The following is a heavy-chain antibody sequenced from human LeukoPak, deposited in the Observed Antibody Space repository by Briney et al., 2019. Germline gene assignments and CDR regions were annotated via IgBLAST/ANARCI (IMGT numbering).Heavy chain of an antibody. V-gene: IGHV1-8*03. CDR3: ARGLAYYYDSSGYYYNWFDP. Sequence: ASVKVCCKASGYTFTSYDINWVRQATGQGLEWMGWMNPNSGNTGYAQKFQGRVTITRNTSISTAYMELSSLRSEDTAVYYCARGLAYYYDSSGYYYNWFDPWGQGTLVTVSS. CDR1: GYTFTSYD. J-gene: IGHJ5*02. CDR2: MNPNSGNT. D-gene: IGHD3-22*01.